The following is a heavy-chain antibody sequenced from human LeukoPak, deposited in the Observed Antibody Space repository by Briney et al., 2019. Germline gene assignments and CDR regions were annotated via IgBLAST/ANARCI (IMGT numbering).Heavy chain of an antibody. CDR1: GFTFSSYS. CDR2: ISSSSSYI. Sequence: GGSLRLSCAASGFTFSSYSMNWVRQAPGKGLEGVSSISSSSSYIYYADSVKGRFTISSDNAKNSLYLQVNSLRAEDTAVYYSARGDSSSWYLDYWGQGTLVTVSS. D-gene: IGHD6-13*01. J-gene: IGHJ4*02. CDR3: ARGDSSSWYLDY. V-gene: IGHV3-21*01.